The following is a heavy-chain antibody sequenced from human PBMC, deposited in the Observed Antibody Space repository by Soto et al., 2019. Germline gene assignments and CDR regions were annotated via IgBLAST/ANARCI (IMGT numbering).Heavy chain of an antibody. D-gene: IGHD2-2*01. V-gene: IGHV3-30*18. CDR3: AKDQVRGATGIVVDGMDV. CDR2: ISYDGRNR. CDR1: GFTFSNYG. Sequence: QVQLVESGGGVVQPGGSLRLACAASGFTFSNYGMHWVRQAPGKGLEWVAVISYDGRNRYYADSVQGRVTISRDNSNNTVYRHMNRLRAEYTAIYYCAKDQVRGATGIVVDGMDVWGQGTTVTISS. J-gene: IGHJ6*02.